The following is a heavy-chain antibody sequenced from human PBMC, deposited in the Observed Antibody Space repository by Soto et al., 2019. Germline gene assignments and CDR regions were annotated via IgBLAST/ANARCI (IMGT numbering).Heavy chain of an antibody. D-gene: IGHD2-2*01. J-gene: IGHJ3*02. CDR3: ARRTHAFDI. CDR2: ISYDGSNK. V-gene: IGHV3-30*03. CDR1: GFTFSSYG. Sequence: QVQLVESGGGVVQPGRSLRLSCAASGFTFSSYGMHWVRQATGKGLEWVAVISYDGSNKYYADSVKGRFTISRDNSKNTLYLQMNSLRAEDTAVYYCARRTHAFDIWGQGTMVTVSS.